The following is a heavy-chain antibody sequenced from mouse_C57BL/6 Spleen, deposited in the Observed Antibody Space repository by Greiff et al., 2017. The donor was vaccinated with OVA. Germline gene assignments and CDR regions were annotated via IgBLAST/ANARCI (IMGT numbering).Heavy chain of an antibody. CDR3: ARQGTYYSNPMDY. D-gene: IGHD2-5*01. CDR1: GYTFTSYW. Sequence: VQLQQPGAELVRPGSSVKLSCKASGYTFTSYWMHWVKQRPIQGLEWIGNIDPSDSETHYNQKFKDKATLTVDKSSSTAYMQLSSLTSEDSAVYYCARQGTYYSNPMDYWGQGTSVTVSS. V-gene: IGHV1-52*01. J-gene: IGHJ4*01. CDR2: IDPSDSET.